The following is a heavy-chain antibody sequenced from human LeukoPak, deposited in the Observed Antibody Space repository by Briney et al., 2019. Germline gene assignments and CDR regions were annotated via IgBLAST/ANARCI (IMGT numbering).Heavy chain of an antibody. CDR1: GYTFTSYG. CDR3: ARGFPRIAAAGTRWFDP. J-gene: IGHJ5*02. Sequence: GASVKVSCKASGYTFTSYGINWVRQATGQGLEWMGWMNPNSGNTGYAQKFQGRVTMTRNTSISTAYMELSSLRSEDTAVYYCARGFPRIAAAGTRWFDPWGQGTLVTVSS. D-gene: IGHD6-13*01. CDR2: MNPNSGNT. V-gene: IGHV1-8*01.